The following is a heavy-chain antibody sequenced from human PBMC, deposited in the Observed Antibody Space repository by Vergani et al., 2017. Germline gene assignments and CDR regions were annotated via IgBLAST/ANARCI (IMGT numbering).Heavy chain of an antibody. CDR3: AKYLRDSKDGLPDS. J-gene: IGHJ4*02. D-gene: IGHD2-21*02. V-gene: IGHV3-30*02. CDR1: GFTFSNFG. CDR2: IGKDGINT. Sequence: ARVHPPGGSLILSCAASGFTFSNFGMHWIRQAPGKGLEWLAYIGKDGINTRYRDAVKGRFTVSRDNSKDILYLQMDSLRSEDTALYSCAKYLRDSKDGLPDSWCPGTLVIVSS.